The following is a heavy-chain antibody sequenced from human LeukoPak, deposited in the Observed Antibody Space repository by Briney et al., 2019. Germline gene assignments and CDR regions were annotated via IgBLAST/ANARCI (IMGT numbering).Heavy chain of an antibody. CDR1: GYTFTGYY. V-gene: IGHV1-2*02. J-gene: IGHJ5*02. CDR2: INPNSGGT. CDR3: ARGPRLTVTTVIKIDP. D-gene: IGHD4-23*01. Sequence: ASVKVSCKASGYTFTGYYMHWVRQAPGQGLEWMGWINPNSGGTNYAQKFQGRVTMTRDTSISTAYMELSRLRSEDTAVYYRARGPRLTVTTVIKIDPWGQGTLVTVSS.